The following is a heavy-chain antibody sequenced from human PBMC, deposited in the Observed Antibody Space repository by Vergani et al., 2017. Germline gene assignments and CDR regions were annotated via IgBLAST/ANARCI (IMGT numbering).Heavy chain of an antibody. Sequence: QVQLVQSGAEVKKPGASVKVSCKASGYTFTSYDINWVRQATGQGLEWMGWMNPNSGNTGYAQKFQGRVTMTRNTSISTAYMELSSLRAEDTALYYCAKGANWNALINWFDPWGQGTLVTVSS. CDR3: AKGANWNALINWFDP. D-gene: IGHD1-20*01. J-gene: IGHJ5*02. CDR2: MNPNSGNT. CDR1: GYTFTSYD. V-gene: IGHV1-8*01.